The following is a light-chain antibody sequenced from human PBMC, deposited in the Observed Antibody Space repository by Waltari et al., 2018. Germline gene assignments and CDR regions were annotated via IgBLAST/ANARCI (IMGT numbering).Light chain of an antibody. CDR1: SSDIGRYDI. CDR3: CSYAGNYVWV. CDR2: DVS. V-gene: IGLV2-23*02. J-gene: IGLJ3*02. Sequence: QSALTQPAAASGSPGQSVTTSCIGASSDIGRYDIVFWYQRHPGNAPKLVISDVSKRPSGVSDRFSGSKSGDTASLTISGLQFEDEADYYCCSYAGNYVWVFGGGTRLTVL.